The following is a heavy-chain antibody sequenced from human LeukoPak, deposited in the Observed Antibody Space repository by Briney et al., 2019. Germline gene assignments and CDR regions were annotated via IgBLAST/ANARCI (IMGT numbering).Heavy chain of an antibody. D-gene: IGHD1-26*01. CDR3: ARTDVRGATADY. CDR2: IYYSGST. CDR1: GGSLSSSSYY. J-gene: IGHJ4*02. V-gene: IGHV4-39*07. Sequence: SETLSLTCTVSGGSLSSSSYYWGWIRQPPGKGLEWIGSIYYSGSTYYNPSLKSRVTISVDTSKNQFSLKLSSVTAADTAVYYCARTDVRGATADYWGQGTLVTVSS.